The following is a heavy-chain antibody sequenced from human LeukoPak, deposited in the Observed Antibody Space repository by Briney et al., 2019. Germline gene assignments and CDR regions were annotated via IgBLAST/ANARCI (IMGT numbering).Heavy chain of an antibody. Sequence: SETLSLTCAVYGGPFSGYYWSWIRQPPGKGLEWIGEINHSGSTNYNPSLKSRVTISVDTSRNQFSLKLSSVTAADTAVYYCASTMVRGVIKRWGQGTLVTVSS. CDR2: INHSGST. CDR3: ASTMVRGVIKR. J-gene: IGHJ4*02. D-gene: IGHD3-10*01. V-gene: IGHV4-34*01. CDR1: GGPFSGYY.